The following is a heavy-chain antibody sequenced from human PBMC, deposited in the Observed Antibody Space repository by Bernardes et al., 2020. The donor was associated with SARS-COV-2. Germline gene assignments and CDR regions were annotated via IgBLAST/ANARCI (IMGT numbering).Heavy chain of an antibody. CDR3: ARAPRYCTSGSCYGGFDI. Sequence: GGSLRLSCVASGFSFSYNAMHWVRQAPGKGLEWVAVMSYDGTKKYFVDSVKGRFAISRDTSKNTLYLQMNSLGAGDTAVYYCARAPRYCTSGSCYGGFDIWGQGTMVTVSS. J-gene: IGHJ3*02. D-gene: IGHD2-15*01. CDR1: GFSFSYNA. V-gene: IGHV3-33*08. CDR2: MSYDGTKK.